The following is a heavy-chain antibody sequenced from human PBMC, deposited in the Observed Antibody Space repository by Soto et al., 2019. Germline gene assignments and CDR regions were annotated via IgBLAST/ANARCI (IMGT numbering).Heavy chain of an antibody. CDR3: ARAGGGATILWYYYMDV. CDR2: IYYSGST. D-gene: IGHD5-12*01. J-gene: IGHJ6*03. V-gene: IGHV4-31*03. CDR1: GGSISSGGYY. Sequence: QVQLQESGPGLVKPSQTLSLTCTVSGGSISSGGYYWSWIRQHPGKGLEWIGCIYYSGSTYYNPSLKSRVTISVDTSKNQVSLKLSSVTAADTAVYYCARAGGGATILWYYYMDVWGKGTTVTVSS.